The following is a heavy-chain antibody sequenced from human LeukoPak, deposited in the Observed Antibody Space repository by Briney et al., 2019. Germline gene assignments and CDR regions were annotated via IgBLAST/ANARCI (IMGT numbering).Heavy chain of an antibody. CDR2: IIPNSGVT. CDR3: STEDKYCSSSTCGDS. CDR1: GYTFTSYG. D-gene: IGHD2-2*01. J-gene: IGHJ4*02. Sequence: GASVKVSCKASGYTFTSYGISWVRQAPGQGLEWMGYIIPNSGVTTYAQKFQGRVTMTRDTSISAAYLDLSGLRSDDTAVYFCSTEDKYCSSSTCGDSWGQGTLVTVSS. V-gene: IGHV1-2*02.